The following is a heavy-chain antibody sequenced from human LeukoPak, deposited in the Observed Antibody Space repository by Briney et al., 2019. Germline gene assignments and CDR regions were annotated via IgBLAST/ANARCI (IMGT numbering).Heavy chain of an antibody. J-gene: IGHJ4*02. CDR2: ISYDGSNK. D-gene: IGHD6-13*01. Sequence: GSLRLSCAASGFTFSSYGMHWVRQAPGKGLEWVAVISYDGSNKYYADSVKGRFTISRDNSKNTLYLQMNSLRAEDTAVYYCAKDRAGPFDYWGQGTLVTVSS. CDR3: AKDRAGPFDY. CDR1: GFTFSSYG. V-gene: IGHV3-30*18.